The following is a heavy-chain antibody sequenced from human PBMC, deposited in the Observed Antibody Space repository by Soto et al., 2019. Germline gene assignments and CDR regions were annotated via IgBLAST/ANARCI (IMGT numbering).Heavy chain of an antibody. CDR3: ARAFGELLLASYYYYYGMDV. CDR1: GYTFTSCD. J-gene: IGHJ6*02. D-gene: IGHD3-10*01. Sequence: QVQLVQSGAEVKKPGASVKVSCKASGYTFTSCDINWVRQATGQGLEWMGWMNPNSGNTGYAQKFQGRVTMTRNTSISTAYMELSSLRSEDTAVYYCARAFGELLLASYYYYYGMDVWGQGTTVTVSS. V-gene: IGHV1-8*01. CDR2: MNPNSGNT.